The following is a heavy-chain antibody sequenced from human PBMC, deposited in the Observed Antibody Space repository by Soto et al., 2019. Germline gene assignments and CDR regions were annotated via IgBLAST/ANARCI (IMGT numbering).Heavy chain of an antibody. CDR3: AREAGDYDSSGYAGFDY. CDR1: GGTFSSYA. D-gene: IGHD3-22*01. J-gene: IGHJ4*01. V-gene: IGHV1-69*13. Sequence: SVMVSCKASGGTFSSYAISWVGQAPGQGLEWMGGIIPIFGPANYAKKFQGRVTITADESTSTAYMELSSLRSEDTAVYYCAREAGDYDSSGYAGFDYWGQ. CDR2: IIPIFGPA.